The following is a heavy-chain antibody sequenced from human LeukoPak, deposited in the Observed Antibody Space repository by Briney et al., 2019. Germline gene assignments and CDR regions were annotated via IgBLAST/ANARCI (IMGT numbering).Heavy chain of an antibody. Sequence: SETLSLTCTVSGGSISSYYWSWIRQPAGKGLEWIGRIHTSGSTNYNPSLKSRVTISVDKSKNQFSLKLSSVTAADTAVYYCARGEWFGYYFDYWGQGTLVTVSS. J-gene: IGHJ4*02. CDR1: GGSISSYY. D-gene: IGHD3-3*01. V-gene: IGHV4-4*07. CDR2: IHTSGST. CDR3: ARGEWFGYYFDY.